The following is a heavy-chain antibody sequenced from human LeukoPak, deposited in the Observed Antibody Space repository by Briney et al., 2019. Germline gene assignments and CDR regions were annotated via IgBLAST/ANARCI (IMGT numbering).Heavy chain of an antibody. CDR2: IYHSGST. Sequence: ETLSLTCAVSGGSISSTNWWSWVRQPPGEGLEWIGEIYHSGSTNYNPSLKSRVTISVDKSKNHFSLKLSSVTAADTAVYYCARDPSWTDQRRYNWFDPLGPGTLVASSS. D-gene: IGHD1-1*01. J-gene: IGHJ5*02. CDR3: ARDPSWTDQRRYNWFDP. V-gene: IGHV4-4*02. CDR1: GGSISSTNW.